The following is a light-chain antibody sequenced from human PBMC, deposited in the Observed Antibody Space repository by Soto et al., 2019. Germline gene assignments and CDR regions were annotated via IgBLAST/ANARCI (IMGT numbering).Light chain of an antibody. J-gene: IGKJ1*01. Sequence: DIQMTQSPSTLSASVGDRVTITCRASQSISTWLAWYQQKPGKAPKLLIYKASSLESGVPSRFSGSGSGTEFTLTISSLQPDDSATYHCQQYDSYSRTFGQGPKVEIK. V-gene: IGKV1-5*03. CDR3: QQYDSYSRT. CDR2: KAS. CDR1: QSISTW.